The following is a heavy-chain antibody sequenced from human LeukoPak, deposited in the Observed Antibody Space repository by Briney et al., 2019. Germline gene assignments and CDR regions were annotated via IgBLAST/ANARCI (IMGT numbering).Heavy chain of an antibody. V-gene: IGHV1-69*13. CDR2: IIPIFGTA. J-gene: IGHJ5*02. D-gene: IGHD3-22*01. Sequence: ASVKVSCKASGGTFSSYAISWVRQAPGQGLEWMGGIIPIFGTANYAQKFQGRVTITADESTSTAYMELSSLRSEDTAVYYCARDAGGYYLNWFDPWGQGTLVTVSS. CDR1: GGTFSSYA. CDR3: ARDAGGYYLNWFDP.